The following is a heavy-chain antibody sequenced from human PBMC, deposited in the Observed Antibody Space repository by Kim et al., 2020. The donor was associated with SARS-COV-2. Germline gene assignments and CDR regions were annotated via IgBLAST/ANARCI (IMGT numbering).Heavy chain of an antibody. J-gene: IGHJ4*02. D-gene: IGHD3-3*01. V-gene: IGHV4-31*02. Sequence: PSPKSGVTISADPSKNQFSLKLSSVTAADTAVYDCARGGTIFGVVTRPFDYWGQGTLVTVSS. CDR3: ARGGTIFGVVTRPFDY.